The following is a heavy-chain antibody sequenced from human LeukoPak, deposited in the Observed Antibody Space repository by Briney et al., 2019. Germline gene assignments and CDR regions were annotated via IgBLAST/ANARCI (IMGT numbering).Heavy chain of an antibody. CDR2: IIPIFGTA. CDR1: GYTFTGYY. Sequence: ASVKVSCKASGYTFTGYYMHWVRQAPGQGLEWMGRIIPIFGTANYAQKFQGRVTITTDESTSTAYMELSSLRSEDTAVYYCARGEAAAGTDYWGQGTLVTVSS. CDR3: ARGEAAAGTDY. J-gene: IGHJ4*02. V-gene: IGHV1-69*05. D-gene: IGHD6-13*01.